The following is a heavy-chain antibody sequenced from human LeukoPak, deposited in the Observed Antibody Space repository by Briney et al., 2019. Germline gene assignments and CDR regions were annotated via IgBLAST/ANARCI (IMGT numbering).Heavy chain of an antibody. V-gene: IGHV2-5*02. CDR2: MYWDEDK. D-gene: IGHD3-10*01. CDR1: GFSLSTRGGS. CDR3: ARSYYSNSGDF. J-gene: IGHJ4*02. Sequence: SGPTLVNPTQTLTLTCTFSGFSLSTRGGSVGWMRQSPGKALEWLSVMYWDEDKRYSPSLKSRLTITNDTSKSQVVLTMTNMDPVDTATYYCARSYYSNSGDFWGQGTLVTVSS.